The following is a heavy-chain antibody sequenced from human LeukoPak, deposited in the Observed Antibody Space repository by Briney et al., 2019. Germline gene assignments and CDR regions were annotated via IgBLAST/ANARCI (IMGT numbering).Heavy chain of an antibody. V-gene: IGHV3-23*01. J-gene: IGHJ3*02. Sequence: GGSLRLSCAASGFTFTSYAMTWVRQAPGKGLEWVSAISDSGVSTYYADSVKGRFTISRDNSKNTLYLQMNSLRAEDTAVYYCARDRSGSLDAFDIWGQGTMVTVSS. D-gene: IGHD3-10*01. CDR2: ISDSGVST. CDR1: GFTFTSYA. CDR3: ARDRSGSLDAFDI.